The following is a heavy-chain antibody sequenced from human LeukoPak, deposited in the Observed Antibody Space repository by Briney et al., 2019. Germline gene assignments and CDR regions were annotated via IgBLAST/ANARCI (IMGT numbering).Heavy chain of an antibody. CDR2: ISSSGSTI. CDR3: AELGITMIGGV. Sequence: KTGGSLRLSCAASGFTFSDYYMNWVRQAPGKGREWVSYISSSGSTIYYADSVKGRFTISRDNAKNSLYLQMNSLRAEDTAVYYCAELGITMIGGVWGKGTTVTISS. V-gene: IGHV3-11*04. J-gene: IGHJ6*04. CDR1: GFTFSDYY. D-gene: IGHD3-10*02.